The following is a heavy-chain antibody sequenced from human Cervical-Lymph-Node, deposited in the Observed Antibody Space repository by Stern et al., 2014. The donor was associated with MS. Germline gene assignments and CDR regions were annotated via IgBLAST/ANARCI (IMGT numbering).Heavy chain of an antibody. J-gene: IGHJ3*02. D-gene: IGHD3-9*01. V-gene: IGHV4-61*02. CDR1: GGSISSGNYY. CDR2: IYSGGST. CDR3: ARGNYDVLTDNGGHGFDI. Sequence: QLQLQESGPGLVKPSQTLSLTCTVSGGSISSGNYYWSWIRQPAGEGLEWIGRIYSGGSTQYNPSPKSRVTMSADTSTNHFPLRLNSVTAADTAVYYCARGNYDVLTDNGGHGFDIWGQGTMVTVSS.